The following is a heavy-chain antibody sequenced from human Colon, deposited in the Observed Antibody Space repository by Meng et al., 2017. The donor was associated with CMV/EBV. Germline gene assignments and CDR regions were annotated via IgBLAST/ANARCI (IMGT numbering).Heavy chain of an antibody. J-gene: IGHJ4*02. D-gene: IGHD5-18*01. CDR2: IYGSGKT. CDR3: VRDRGYNYGNFDS. V-gene: IGHV4-38-2*02. Sequence: SETLSLTCAVSGFSISSAYFWGWIRQSPGKGLEWIVSIYGSGKTYYNPSLKSRVSISVDTSNNEFSLTLSSATAADTAVYYCVRDRGYNYGNFDSWGQGTLVTVSS. CDR1: GFSISSAYF.